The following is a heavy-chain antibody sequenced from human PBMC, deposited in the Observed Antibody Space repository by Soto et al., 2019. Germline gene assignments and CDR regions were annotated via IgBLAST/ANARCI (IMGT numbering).Heavy chain of an antibody. V-gene: IGHV1-18*01. CDR3: ASGGDGDY. D-gene: IGHD3-16*01. J-gene: IGHJ4*02. Sequence: QVHLVQSGAEVKKPGASVKVSCKGSGYTFTSYGITWVRQAPGQGREWRGRISSPNGNTNYAQKLQGRVTVTRDTSTCTAYSELRSLRSVDTAVYYCASGGDGDYWGQGPLVTVSS. CDR1: GYTFTSYG. CDR2: ISSPNGNT.